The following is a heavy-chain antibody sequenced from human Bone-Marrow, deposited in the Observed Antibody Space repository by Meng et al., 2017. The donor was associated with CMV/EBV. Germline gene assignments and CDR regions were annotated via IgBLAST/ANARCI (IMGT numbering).Heavy chain of an antibody. V-gene: IGHV3-15*01. CDR3: IWNDLGDY. CDR2: IKSKTDGETA. J-gene: IGHJ4*02. CDR1: GFTFSNAW. D-gene: IGHD1-1*01. Sequence: EVQLVEAGGDSVKPGGSLRISCAGSGFTFSNAWMSWVRQAPGKGLEWVGRIKSKTDGETADYNAPVKGRFTISRDDSKNTLYLQMNSLKTEDTAIYYCIWNDLGDYWGQGTLVTVSS.